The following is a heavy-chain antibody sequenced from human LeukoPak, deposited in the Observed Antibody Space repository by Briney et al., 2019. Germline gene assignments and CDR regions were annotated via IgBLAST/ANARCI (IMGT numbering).Heavy chain of an antibody. CDR2: MYHTGTS. V-gene: IGHV4-59*02. D-gene: IGHD5-18*01. Sequence: PSETLSLTCSVSGASVTTYYFGWIRQSPGEGMEWMRYMYHTGTSNYNPSLQSRVTISPDTPNNQLSLTLTSVTAADPALYYCATTRGYSTNDAFDTWGHGTRVTLS. J-gene: IGHJ3*02. CDR1: GASVTTYY. CDR3: ATTRGYSTNDAFDT.